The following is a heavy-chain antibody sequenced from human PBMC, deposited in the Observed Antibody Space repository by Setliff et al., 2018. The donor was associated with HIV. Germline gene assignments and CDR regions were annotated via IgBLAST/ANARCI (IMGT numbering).Heavy chain of an antibody. D-gene: IGHD2-8*01. Sequence: TVSGGSISSHYWLWIRQPPGKGLEWIGYIHYSGATNYNPSLKSRVTISLDTSRTQFSLRLSSVTAADTAVYYCARHSPNVGVRGDAFDIWGQGTVVTVSS. CDR2: IHYSGAT. J-gene: IGHJ3*02. V-gene: IGHV4-59*08. CDR3: ARHSPNVGVRGDAFDI. CDR1: GGSISSHY.